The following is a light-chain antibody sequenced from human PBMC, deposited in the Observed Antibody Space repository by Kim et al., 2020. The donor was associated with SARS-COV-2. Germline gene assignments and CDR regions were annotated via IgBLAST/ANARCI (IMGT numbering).Light chain of an antibody. CDR3: QVWDSSSDHVV. J-gene: IGLJ3*02. Sequence: APGKTAGITCGGDNIGSKSVHGYQQKPGQAPVLVIYYDSERPSGIPERFSGSNSGNTATLTISRVEAGDEADYYCQVWDSSSDHVVFGGGTKLTVL. V-gene: IGLV3-21*04. CDR1: NIGSKS. CDR2: YDS.